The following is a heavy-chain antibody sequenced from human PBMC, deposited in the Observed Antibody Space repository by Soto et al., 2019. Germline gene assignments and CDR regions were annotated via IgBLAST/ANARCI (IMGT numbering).Heavy chain of an antibody. CDR2: ISYDGSNK. J-gene: IGHJ4*02. Sequence: QVQLVESGGGVVQPGRSLRLSCAASGFTFRSYGMHWVRQAPGKGLEWVSVISYDGSNKYYADSVKGRFTISRDNSKNTLYLQMNSLRAEDTAVYYCAKDSGDYFDYWGQGTLVTVSS. D-gene: IGHD3-10*01. V-gene: IGHV3-30*18. CDR1: GFTFRSYG. CDR3: AKDSGDYFDY.